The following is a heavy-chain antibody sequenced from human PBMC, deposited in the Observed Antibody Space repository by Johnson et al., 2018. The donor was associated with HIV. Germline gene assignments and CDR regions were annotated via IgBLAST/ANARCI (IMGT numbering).Heavy chain of an antibody. Sequence: QVQLVESGGGLVQPGGSLRLSCAASGFTFSSFWMTWVRQAPGKGLEWVAVISYDGSNKYYPDSVKGRFTISRDNFKNTLYLQMNSLRAVDTAVYYCAKDLGEGQQWLIGAFDIWGQGTMVTVSS. D-gene: IGHD6-19*01. CDR3: AKDLGEGQQWLIGAFDI. CDR1: GFTFSSFW. J-gene: IGHJ3*02. CDR2: ISYDGSNK. V-gene: IGHV3-30*18.